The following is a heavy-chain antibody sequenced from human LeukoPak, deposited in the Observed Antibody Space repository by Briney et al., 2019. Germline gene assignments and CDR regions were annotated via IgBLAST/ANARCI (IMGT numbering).Heavy chain of an antibody. CDR3: ASDPARDYYDTSGYFRWVDY. V-gene: IGHV3-11*01. CDR1: GFTFSDYY. CDR2: ISGSGSTI. J-gene: IGHJ4*02. D-gene: IGHD3-22*01. Sequence: GGSLRVCCAASGFTFSDYYMSWIRQAPGKGLEWVSYISGSGSTIYYADSVKGRFTISRDNAKNSLYLQMNSLRAEDTAVYYCASDPARDYYDTSGYFRWVDYWGQGTLVTVSS.